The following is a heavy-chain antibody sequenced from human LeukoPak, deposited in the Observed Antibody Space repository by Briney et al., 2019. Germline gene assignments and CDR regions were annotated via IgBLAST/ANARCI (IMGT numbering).Heavy chain of an antibody. J-gene: IGHJ6*03. D-gene: IGHD3-10*01. CDR1: GGSFSGYY. CDR3: ARERYYGSGRKTWGHYMDV. V-gene: IGHV4-34*01. CDR2: INHSGST. Sequence: PSGTLSLTCAVYGGSFSGYYWSWIRQPPGKGLEWIGEINHSGSTNYNPSLKSRVTISVDTSKNQFSLKLSSVTAADTAVYYCARERYYGSGRKTWGHYMDVWGKGTTVTVSS.